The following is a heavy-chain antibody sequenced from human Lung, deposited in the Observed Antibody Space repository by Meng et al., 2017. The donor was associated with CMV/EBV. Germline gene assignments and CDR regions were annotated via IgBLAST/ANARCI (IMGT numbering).Heavy chain of an antibody. V-gene: IGHV3-48*04. CDR1: GSSFSSYS. CDR2: ISSGSSTI. CDR3: ARGVGSSGYYPDY. J-gene: IGHJ4*02. D-gene: IGHD3-22*01. Sequence: GGSXRLXCVVSGSSFSSYSMNWVRQAPGKGLEWVSYISSGSSTIYYADSVKGRFTISRDNAKNSLYLQMNSLRAEDTAVYYCARGVGSSGYYPDYWGQGTLVTVSS.